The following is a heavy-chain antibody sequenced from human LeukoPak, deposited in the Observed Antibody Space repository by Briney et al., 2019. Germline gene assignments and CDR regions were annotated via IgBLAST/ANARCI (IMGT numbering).Heavy chain of an antibody. CDR2: IRYDGSNK. CDR3: AKHLHYYDILTGFDY. J-gene: IGHJ4*02. V-gene: IGHV3-30*02. CDR1: GFTFSSYG. Sequence: AGGSLRLSCAASGFTFSSYGMHWVRQAPGKGLEWVAFIRYDGSNKYYADSVKGRFTISRDNSKNTLYLQMNSLRAEDTAVYYCAKHLHYYDILTGFDYWGQGTLVTVSS. D-gene: IGHD3-9*01.